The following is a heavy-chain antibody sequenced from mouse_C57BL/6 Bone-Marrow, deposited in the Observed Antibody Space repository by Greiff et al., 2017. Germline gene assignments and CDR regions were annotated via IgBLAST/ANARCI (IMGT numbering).Heavy chain of an antibody. Sequence: QVQLQQPGAELVKPGASVKVSCKASGYTFTSYWMHWVKQRPGQGLEWIGRIHPSDSDTNYNQKFKGKATLTVDKSSSTAYMQLSSLTSDDSAVYYCAILGGYSIEYFDVWGTGTTVTVSS. V-gene: IGHV1-74*01. CDR2: IHPSDSDT. D-gene: IGHD2-3*01. CDR3: AILGGYSIEYFDV. J-gene: IGHJ1*03. CDR1: GYTFTSYW.